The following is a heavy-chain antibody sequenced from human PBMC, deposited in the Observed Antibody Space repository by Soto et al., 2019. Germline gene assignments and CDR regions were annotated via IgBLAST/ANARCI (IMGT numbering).Heavy chain of an antibody. V-gene: IGHV3-7*03. CDR3: AKDLTTAAAGTAFDI. J-gene: IGHJ3*02. D-gene: IGHD6-13*01. Sequence: GVSLGLYFSASGFPFRSHCVGCVRQPPGNGLEWVANIRQDGSEKYYVDSVKGRFTISRDNAKNSLYLQMNSLRPEDTALYYCAKDLTTAAAGTAFDIWGQGTIVAVSS. CDR1: GFPFRSHC. CDR2: IRQDGSEK.